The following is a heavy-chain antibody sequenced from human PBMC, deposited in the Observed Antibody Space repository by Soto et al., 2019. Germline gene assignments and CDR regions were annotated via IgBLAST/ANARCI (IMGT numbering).Heavy chain of an antibody. CDR2: ILPIFGTA. CDR3: ARDSRPYCSGVSCYSVYYYYYGMYV. V-gene: IGHV1-69*01. Sequence: QVQLVQSGAEVKKPGSSVKVSCKASGGTFSSYAISWVRQAPGQGLEWMGGILPIFGTANYAQKFQGRVTITADESTSTAYMELSSLRSEDTAVYYGARDSRPYCSGVSCYSVYYYYYGMYVWGQGTTVTVSS. CDR1: GGTFSSYA. D-gene: IGHD2-15*01. J-gene: IGHJ6*02.